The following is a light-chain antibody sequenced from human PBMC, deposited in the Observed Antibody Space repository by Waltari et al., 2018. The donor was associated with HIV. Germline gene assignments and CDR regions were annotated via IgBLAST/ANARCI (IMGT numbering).Light chain of an antibody. CDR1: QSISSY. J-gene: IGKJ5*01. CDR2: DAS. CDR3: QQRSYSIT. V-gene: IGKV3-11*01. Sequence: PGERATLSCRASQSISSYLAWYQQKPGQAPRLLIYDASNRATGIPARFSGSGSGTDFTLTISSLEPEDFAVYYCQQRSYSITFGQGTRLEIK.